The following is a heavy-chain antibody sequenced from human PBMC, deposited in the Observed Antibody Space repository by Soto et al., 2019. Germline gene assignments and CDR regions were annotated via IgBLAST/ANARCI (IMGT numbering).Heavy chain of an antibody. V-gene: IGHV3-9*01. Sequence: PGGSLRLSCAASGFTFDDYAMHWVRQAPGKGLEWVSGISWHSGSIGYADSVKGRFTISRDNAKNSLYLQMNSMRAEDTALYYCAKNVRYFDGYGMDVWGQGTRVTVSS. CDR3: AKNVRYFDGYGMDV. J-gene: IGHJ6*02. D-gene: IGHD3-9*01. CDR1: GFTFDDYA. CDR2: ISWHSGSI.